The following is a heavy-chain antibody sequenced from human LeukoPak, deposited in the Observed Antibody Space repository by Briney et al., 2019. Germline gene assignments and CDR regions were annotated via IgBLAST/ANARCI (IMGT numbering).Heavy chain of an antibody. J-gene: IGHJ4*02. CDR3: ARDVGGSSDPAYFDY. CDR2: ISYDGSNK. Sequence: AGSLTLSCAASGFTFSSYGMHWVRQAPGKGLEWVAVISYDGSNKYYADSVKGRFTISRDHSKNTLYLQMNSLRAEDTAVYYCARDVGGSSDPAYFDYWGQGTLVTVSS. D-gene: IGHD6-6*01. CDR1: GFTFSSYG. V-gene: IGHV3-30*03.